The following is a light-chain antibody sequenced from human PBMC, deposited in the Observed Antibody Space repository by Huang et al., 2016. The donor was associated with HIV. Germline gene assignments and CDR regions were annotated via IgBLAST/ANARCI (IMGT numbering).Light chain of an antibody. Sequence: DIQMTQSPPSRSASVGDSVTIACRASQNVNTYLNWYQQKPGQAPRLLIFAASRLRSGVPSRFSGSGSGTEFTLTISSLQLEDFATYYCQQRFSTTITFGQGTRLDIK. J-gene: IGKJ5*01. V-gene: IGKV1-39*01. CDR3: QQRFSTTIT. CDR2: AAS. CDR1: QNVNTY.